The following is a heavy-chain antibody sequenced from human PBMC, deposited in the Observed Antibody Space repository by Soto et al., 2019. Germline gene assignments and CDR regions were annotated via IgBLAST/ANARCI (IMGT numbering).Heavy chain of an antibody. J-gene: IGHJ3*02. CDR1: GGSISRYY. CDR3: ARPTSTDLRDPFDI. D-gene: IGHD4-17*01. Sequence: SETLSLTCTVSGGSISRYYWSWIRQPPGKGLEWIGYIYYSGSTNYNPSLKSRVTISVDTSKNQFSLKLSSVTAADTAVYYCARPTSTDLRDPFDIWGQGIMVTVSS. CDR2: IYYSGST. V-gene: IGHV4-59*08.